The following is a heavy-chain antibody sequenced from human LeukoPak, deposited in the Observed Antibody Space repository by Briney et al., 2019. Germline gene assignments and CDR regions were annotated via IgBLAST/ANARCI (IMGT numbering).Heavy chain of an antibody. J-gene: IGHJ4*02. Sequence: PGGSLRPSCAASGFTFSSYSMNWVRQAPGKGLEWVSSISSSSSYIYYADSVKGRFTISRDNAKNSLYLQMNSLRAEDTAVYYCARDLYYYDSSGYSNTFDYWGQGTLVTVSS. CDR3: ARDLYYYDSSGYSNTFDY. V-gene: IGHV3-21*01. CDR1: GFTFSSYS. D-gene: IGHD3-22*01. CDR2: ISSSSSYI.